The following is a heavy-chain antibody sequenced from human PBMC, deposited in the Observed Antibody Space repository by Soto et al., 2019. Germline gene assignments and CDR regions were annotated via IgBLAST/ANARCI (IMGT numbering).Heavy chain of an antibody. J-gene: IGHJ5*02. CDR2: IIPIFGTA. D-gene: IGHD4-17*01. Sequence: SVKVSCKASGGTFSSYAISWVRQAPGQGLEWMGGIIPIFGTANYAQKFQGRVTITADESTSTAYMELSSLRSEDTAVYYCATDYGGNPLTFSWFDPWGQGTLVTVSS. CDR1: GGTFSSYA. CDR3: ATDYGGNPLTFSWFDP. V-gene: IGHV1-69*13.